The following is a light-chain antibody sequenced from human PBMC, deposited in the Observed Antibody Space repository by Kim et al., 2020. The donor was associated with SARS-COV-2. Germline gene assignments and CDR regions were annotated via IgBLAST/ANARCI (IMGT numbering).Light chain of an antibody. J-gene: IGLJ1*01. V-gene: IGLV2-11*01. CDR2: DVS. CDR3: CSYAGRSTFV. CDR1: SSDVGGYNY. Sequence: QSALTQPRSVSGSPGQSVTISCTGTSSDVGGYNYVSWYLQYPGKAPKLMIYDVSKRPSGVPDHFSASKSGNTASLTISGLQAEDETDYYCCSYAGRSTFVFGTGTKVTVL.